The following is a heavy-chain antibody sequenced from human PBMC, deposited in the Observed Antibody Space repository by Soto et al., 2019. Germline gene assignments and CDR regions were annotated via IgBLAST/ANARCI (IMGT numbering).Heavy chain of an antibody. D-gene: IGHD6-19*01. V-gene: IGHV1-46*01. Sequence: ASVKVSCKASGYTFTSYYMHWVRQAPGQGLEWMGIINPSGGGSTNYAQKFQGRVTMTRDTSTSTVYMELSSLRSEDTAVYYCARSGYSSGWYEDYWGQGTLVTAPQ. CDR2: INPSGGGST. J-gene: IGHJ4*02. CDR1: GYTFTSYY. CDR3: ARSGYSSGWYEDY.